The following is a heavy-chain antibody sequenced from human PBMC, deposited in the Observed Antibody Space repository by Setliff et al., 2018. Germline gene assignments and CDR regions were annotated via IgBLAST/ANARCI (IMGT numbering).Heavy chain of an antibody. CDR1: GGSISYYY. V-gene: IGHV4-4*08. Sequence: SETLSLTFSVSGGSISYYYWSWIRQPPGKGLELIGYIHTSGTTNYNPSLKSRVTVSVDTSKNQFSLRLNSVTAADTAVYYCARVAYYHDSSGYYYDLNWYFDLWGRGTLVTVSS. J-gene: IGHJ2*01. D-gene: IGHD3-22*01. CDR2: IHTSGTT. CDR3: ARVAYYHDSSGYYYDLNWYFDL.